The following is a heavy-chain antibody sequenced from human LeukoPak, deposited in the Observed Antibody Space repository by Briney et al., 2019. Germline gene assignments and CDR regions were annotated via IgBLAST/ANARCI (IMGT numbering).Heavy chain of an antibody. V-gene: IGHV5-51*01. Sequence: GGSLKISCKGSGYSFTSYWIGWVRQMPGKGLEWMGIIYPGDSDTRYSPSFQGQVTISADKSISTAYLQWSSLKASDTAMYYCARVPVEMATIPYYFDYWGQGTLVTVSS. J-gene: IGHJ4*02. CDR1: GYSFTSYW. CDR2: IYPGDSDT. D-gene: IGHD5-24*01. CDR3: ARVPVEMATIPYYFDY.